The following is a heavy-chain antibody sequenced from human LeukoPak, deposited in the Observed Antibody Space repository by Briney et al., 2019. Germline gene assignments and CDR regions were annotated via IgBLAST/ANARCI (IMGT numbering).Heavy chain of an antibody. J-gene: IGHJ4*02. CDR2: IYYSGST. D-gene: IGHD3-22*01. CDR3: ARGLGYYDSSVGY. V-gene: IGHV4-61*05. CDR1: GVSISSSNSY. Sequence: PSETLSLTCTVSGVSISSSNSYWGWIRQPPGKGLEWIGYIYYSGSTNYNPSLKSRVAISVDTSKTQFSLKLSSVTAADTAVYYCARGLGYYDSSVGYWGQGTLVTVSS.